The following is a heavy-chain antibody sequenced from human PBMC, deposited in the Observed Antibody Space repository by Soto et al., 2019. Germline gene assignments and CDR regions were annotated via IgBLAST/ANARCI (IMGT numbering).Heavy chain of an antibody. CDR2: MNPNSGNT. Sequence: ASVKVSCKASGYTFTSYDINWVRQATGQGLEWMGWMNPNSGNTGYAQKFQGRVTMTRNTSISTAYMELSSLRSEDTAVYYCARAGYDFWSGSGVYYYYYGMDVWGQGTTVTVS. CDR3: ARAGYDFWSGSGVYYYYYGMDV. V-gene: IGHV1-8*01. CDR1: GYTFTSYD. D-gene: IGHD3-3*01. J-gene: IGHJ6*02.